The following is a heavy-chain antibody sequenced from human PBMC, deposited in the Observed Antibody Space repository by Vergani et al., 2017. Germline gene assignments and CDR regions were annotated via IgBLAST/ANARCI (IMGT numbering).Heavy chain of an antibody. Sequence: QVQLVQSGAEVKKPGSSVKVSCKASGGTFSSYTISWVRQAPGQGLEWMGRIIPILGIANYAQKFQGRVTITADKSTSTAYMELSSLRSEDTAVYYCARDRGHDFWSGYLVDGGAFDIWGQGTMVTVSS. CDR2: IIPILGIA. J-gene: IGHJ3*02. D-gene: IGHD3-3*01. CDR1: GGTFSSYT. V-gene: IGHV1-69*08. CDR3: ARDRGHDFWSGYLVDGGAFDI.